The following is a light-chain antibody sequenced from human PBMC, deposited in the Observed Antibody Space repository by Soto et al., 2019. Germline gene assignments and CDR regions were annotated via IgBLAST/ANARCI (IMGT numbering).Light chain of an antibody. CDR2: DVS. J-gene: IGLJ1*01. CDR1: SSDVGNYNY. CDR3: NSYTSSSTYV. Sequence: QSALTQPTSVSGSPGQTITISCTGTSSDVGNYNYVSWYQQHPGKAPKLTIYDVSNRPSGVSNRFSGSKSGNTASLTISGLQAEDEADYYCNSYTSSSTYVFGAGTKVTVL. V-gene: IGLV2-14*01.